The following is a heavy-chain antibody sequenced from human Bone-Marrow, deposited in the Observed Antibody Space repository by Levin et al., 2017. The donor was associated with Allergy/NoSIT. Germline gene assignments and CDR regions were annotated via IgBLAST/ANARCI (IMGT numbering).Heavy chain of an antibody. CDR1: GNNFFGYS. V-gene: IGHV1-2*02. J-gene: IGHJ6*02. CDR3: AREKTGDSCFYSYGLDV. Sequence: GESLKISCTASGNNFFGYSIHWGRQAPGQSLEWLGWITPYNANTYSARRFQGRVILTRDTSLRTVYMEITRLRSDDTAVYYWAREKTGDSCFYSYGLDVWGQGTPIIVSS. D-gene: IGHD7-27*01. CDR2: ITPYNANT.